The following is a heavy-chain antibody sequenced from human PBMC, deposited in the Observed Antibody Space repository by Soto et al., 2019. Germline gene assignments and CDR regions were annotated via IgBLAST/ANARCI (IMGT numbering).Heavy chain of an antibody. CDR1: GGSISSGGYY. CDR2: IYYSGST. CDR3: ASRFPMLRGVIHTPHFDS. D-gene: IGHD3-10*01. Sequence: QVQLQESGPGLVKPSQTLSLTCTVSGGSISSGGYYWSWIRQHPGRGLEWIGYIYYSGSTYYNPSPTRRVTISVPTPNNPFPLMLRPVTAADPAVSYCASRFPMLRGVIHTPHFDSSGPGTLVTVSS. V-gene: IGHV4-31*03. J-gene: IGHJ4*02.